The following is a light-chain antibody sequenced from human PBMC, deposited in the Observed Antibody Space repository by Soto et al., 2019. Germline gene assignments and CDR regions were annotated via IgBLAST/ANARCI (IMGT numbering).Light chain of an antibody. Sequence: EIVLTQSPGTLSVSPGERATLSCRASQSVSSSYLAWYQQTPGQAPRLLIYGASSRATAIPDRFSGSGSGTDFTLTISRLEPEDFAVYYCQQYGTSPYTFGQGTKLEIK. CDR1: QSVSSSY. CDR3: QQYGTSPYT. CDR2: GAS. V-gene: IGKV3-20*01. J-gene: IGKJ2*01.